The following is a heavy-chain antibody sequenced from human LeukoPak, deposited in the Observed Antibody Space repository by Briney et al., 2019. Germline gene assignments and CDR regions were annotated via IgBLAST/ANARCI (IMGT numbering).Heavy chain of an antibody. Sequence: TGGSLRLSCAASGFSFSTYTMNWARQAPGKGLEWLSYITSSSSTIYYADSVEGRFTVSRDNAKNSLYLQMNSLRDEDTAVYYCVRNEWGDNWGHGTPVTVSS. D-gene: IGHD1-26*01. CDR3: VRNEWGDN. J-gene: IGHJ4*01. CDR2: ITSSSSTI. V-gene: IGHV3-48*02. CDR1: GFSFSTYT.